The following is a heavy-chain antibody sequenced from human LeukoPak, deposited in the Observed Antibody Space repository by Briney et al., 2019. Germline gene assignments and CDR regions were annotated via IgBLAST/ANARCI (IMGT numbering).Heavy chain of an antibody. J-gene: IGHJ4*02. D-gene: IGHD3-22*01. CDR1: GFTVDSNY. Sequence: GGSLRLSCAASGFTVDSNYLSWIRQAPGKGLEWVSTIYTGGNTYYAASVKGRFTISRDFSKNTVFLHMNSLRAEDTAMYYCARGDDSGYYDYFDYWGQGALVTVSS. V-gene: IGHV3-53*01. CDR2: IYTGGNT. CDR3: ARGDDSGYYDYFDY.